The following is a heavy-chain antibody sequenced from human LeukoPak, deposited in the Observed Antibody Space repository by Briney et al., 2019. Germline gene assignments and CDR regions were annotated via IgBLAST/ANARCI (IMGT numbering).Heavy chain of an antibody. CDR2: LNPSGGSS. CDR3: ASVYKHGMDV. Sequence: ASVKVSCKASGYTVTGYYMHWVRQAPGQGLEWMAILNPSGGSSNYAQKFQGRATLTRATSTGTVYMELSSLRSEDTAVYYCASVYKHGMDVWGQGTTDIVSS. D-gene: IGHD5-24*01. V-gene: IGHV1-46*01. CDR1: GYTVTGYY. J-gene: IGHJ6*02.